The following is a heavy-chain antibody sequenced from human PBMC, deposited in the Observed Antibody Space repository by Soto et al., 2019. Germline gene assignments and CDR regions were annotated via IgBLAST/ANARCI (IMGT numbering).Heavy chain of an antibody. Sequence: PSETLSLTCAVYGGSFSGYYWSWIRQPPGKGLEWIGEINHSGSTNYNPSLKSRVTISVDTSKNQFSLKLSSVTAADTAVYYCAREKVAVAHAGVDYWGQGTLVTVSS. D-gene: IGHD6-19*01. V-gene: IGHV4-34*01. CDR2: INHSGST. CDR3: AREKVAVAHAGVDY. CDR1: GGSFSGYY. J-gene: IGHJ4*02.